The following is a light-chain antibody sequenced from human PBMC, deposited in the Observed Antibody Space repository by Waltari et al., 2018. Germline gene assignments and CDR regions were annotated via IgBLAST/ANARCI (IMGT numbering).Light chain of an antibody. CDR1: QSIDKW. J-gene: IGKJ3*01. CDR2: DAS. CDR3: QQYNSYPFT. Sequence: DIQMTQSPSTLSASVGDRVTITCRASQSIDKWLAWYQQEPGRAPKLLIYDASTLESGVPSRFSGSGSGTEFTLTITGLQPDDIGTYYCQQYNSYPFTFGPGTKVDIK. V-gene: IGKV1-5*01.